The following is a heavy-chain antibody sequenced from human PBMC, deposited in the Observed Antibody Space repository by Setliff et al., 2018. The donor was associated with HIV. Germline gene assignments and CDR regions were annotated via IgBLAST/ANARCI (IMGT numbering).Heavy chain of an antibody. J-gene: IGHJ5*02. CDR2: IFGSGTT. Sequence: TSETPSLTCSVSTDSFSNFHWSWMRQPAGKGLEWIGRIFGSGTTHYNPSLKSRVTMSIDTSKNQFSLKLNSVTAADTAVYFCARDRSKYGTGSSAYNWFDPWGLGTLVTVSS. CDR3: ARDRSKYGTGSSAYNWFDP. CDR1: TDSFSNFH. D-gene: IGHD3-16*01. V-gene: IGHV4-4*07.